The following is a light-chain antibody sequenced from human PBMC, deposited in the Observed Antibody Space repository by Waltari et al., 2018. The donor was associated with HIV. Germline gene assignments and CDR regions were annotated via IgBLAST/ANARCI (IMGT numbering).Light chain of an antibody. CDR2: NDL. CDR1: GGNP. V-gene: IGLV1-44*01. CDR3: ATWDDSRTGCVI. J-gene: IGLJ2*01. Sequence: QSGLTQPVSASGTPGQSLIIPCSGVGGNPVTCYQQVPGAAPTLLIYNDLQRPSGVPDRFYGSKSGTSASLAIRDLQSEDEADYYCATWDDSRTGCVIFGGGTKVTV.